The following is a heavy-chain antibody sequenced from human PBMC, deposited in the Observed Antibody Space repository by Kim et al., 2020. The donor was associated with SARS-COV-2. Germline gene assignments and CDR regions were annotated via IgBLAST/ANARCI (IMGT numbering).Heavy chain of an antibody. CDR2: IYYSGST. V-gene: IGHV4-59*01. J-gene: IGHJ6*02. Sequence: SETLSLTCTVSGGSISSYYWSWIRQPPGKGLEWIGYIYYSGSTNYNPSLKSRVTISVDTSKNQFSLKLSSVTAADTAVYYCAREAAYGSNGGLMDVWGQGTTVTVSS. CDR3: AREAAYGSNGGLMDV. CDR1: GGSISSYY. D-gene: IGHD3-10*01.